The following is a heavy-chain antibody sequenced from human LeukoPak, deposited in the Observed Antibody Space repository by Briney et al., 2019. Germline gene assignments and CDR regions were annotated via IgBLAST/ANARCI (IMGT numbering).Heavy chain of an antibody. D-gene: IGHD3-3*01. CDR3: ARGPTYYDFWSGYLTDAFDI. CDR2: IIPILGIA. Sequence: ASVKVSCKASGGTFSSYAISWVRQAPGQGLEWMGRIIPILGIANYAQKFQGRVTITADKSTSTAYMELSSLRSEDTAVYYCARGPTYYDFWSGYLTDAFDIWGQGTMVTVSS. V-gene: IGHV1-69*04. J-gene: IGHJ3*02. CDR1: GGTFSSYA.